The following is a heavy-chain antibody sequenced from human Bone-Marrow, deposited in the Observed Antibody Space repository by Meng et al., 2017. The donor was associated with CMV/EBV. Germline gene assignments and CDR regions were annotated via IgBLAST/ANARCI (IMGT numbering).Heavy chain of an antibody. V-gene: IGHV4-34*01. CDR3: ARDNHYGGIPHYYYYGMDV. J-gene: IGHJ6*02. CDR2: INHSGST. D-gene: IGHD4-23*01. Sequence: SETLSLTCAVYGGSFSGYYWSWIRQPPGKGLEWIGEINHSGSTNYNPSLKSRVTISVDTSKNQFSLKLGSVTAADTAVYYCARDNHYGGIPHYYYYGMDVWGQGTTVTVSS. CDR1: GGSFSGYY.